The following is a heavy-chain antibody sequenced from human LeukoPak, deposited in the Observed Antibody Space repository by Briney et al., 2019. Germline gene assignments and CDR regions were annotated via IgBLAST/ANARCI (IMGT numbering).Heavy chain of an antibody. CDR3: AKLGYCSSTSCYTGIAAAGLLGY. CDR1: GFTFSSYA. D-gene: IGHD2-2*02. J-gene: IGHJ4*02. CDR2: ISGSGGST. Sequence: GGSLRLSCAASGFTFSSYAMSWVRQAPGKGLEWVSAISGSGGSTYYADSVKGRFTISRDNSKNTLYLQMNSLRAEDTAVYYCAKLGYCSSTSCYTGIAAAGLLGYWGQGTLVTVSS. V-gene: IGHV3-23*01.